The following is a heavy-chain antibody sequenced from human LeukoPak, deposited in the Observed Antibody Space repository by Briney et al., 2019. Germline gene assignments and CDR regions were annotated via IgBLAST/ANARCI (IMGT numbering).Heavy chain of an antibody. CDR1: GFTFSSYS. J-gene: IGHJ4*02. V-gene: IGHV3-21*01. CDR2: MSGSSNYI. CDR3: AREGSTLSYFDY. D-gene: IGHD6-13*01. Sequence: SGGSLRLSCAASGFTFSSYSMNWVRQAPGKGLEWVSFMSGSSNYIYYADSVKGRFTISRGNAKNSLYLQMNRLRAEDTAVYYCAREGSTLSYFDYWGQGTLVTVSS.